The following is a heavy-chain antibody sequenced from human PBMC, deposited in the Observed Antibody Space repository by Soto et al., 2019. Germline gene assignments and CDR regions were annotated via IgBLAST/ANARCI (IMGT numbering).Heavy chain of an antibody. D-gene: IGHD6-19*01. V-gene: IGHV3-21*01. CDR1: GFTFSSYS. Sequence: GGSLRLSCEASGFTFSSYSMNWVRQAPGKGLEWVSSISSSSSYIYYADSVKGRFTISRDNAKNSLYLQMNSLRAEDTAVYYCARDGDSSGWSPLNWFDPWGQGTLVTVSS. J-gene: IGHJ5*02. CDR3: ARDGDSSGWSPLNWFDP. CDR2: ISSSSSYI.